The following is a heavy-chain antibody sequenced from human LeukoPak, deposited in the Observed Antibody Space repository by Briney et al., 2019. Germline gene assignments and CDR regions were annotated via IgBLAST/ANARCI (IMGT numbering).Heavy chain of an antibody. D-gene: IGHD4-11*01. CDR3: VPDDYSNYGGYYYGMDV. J-gene: IGHJ6*02. Sequence: GRSLRLSCAASGFTFSSYAMHWVRQAPGKGLEWVAVISYDGSNKYYADSVKGRFTISRDNSKNTLYLQMNSLRAEDTAVYYCVPDDYSNYGGYYYGMDVWGQGTTVTVSS. CDR1: GFTFSSYA. V-gene: IGHV3-30-3*01. CDR2: ISYDGSNK.